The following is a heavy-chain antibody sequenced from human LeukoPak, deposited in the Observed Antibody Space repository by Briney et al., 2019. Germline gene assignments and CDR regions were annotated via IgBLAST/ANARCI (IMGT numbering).Heavy chain of an antibody. CDR2: IYNDGSET. Sequence: GGSLRLSCVASGFTFSNHWVHWVRQTPEKGLVWVSRIYNDGSETTYADSVKGRFTISRDNAKNTVYLEMNSLRAEDTAVYYCARDGAYTIDYWGQGTLVTVSS. V-gene: IGHV3-74*01. D-gene: IGHD3-16*01. J-gene: IGHJ4*02. CDR3: ARDGAYTIDY. CDR1: GFTFSNHW.